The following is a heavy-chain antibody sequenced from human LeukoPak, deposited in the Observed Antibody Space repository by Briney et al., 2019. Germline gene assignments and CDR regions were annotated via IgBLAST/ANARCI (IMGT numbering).Heavy chain of an antibody. J-gene: IGHJ5*02. D-gene: IGHD6-6*01. CDR2: IYYNGST. CDR3: ARTLAARFWFDP. V-gene: IGHV4-61*03. CDR1: GDSVNTDGYY. Sequence: SETLSLTCTVSGDSVNTDGYYWSWIRQPPGRGLEWIGSIYYNGSTNYNPSLKSRLTISVDTSKNHFSLKLSSVTAADTAMYYCARTLAARFWFDPWGQGTLVIVSS.